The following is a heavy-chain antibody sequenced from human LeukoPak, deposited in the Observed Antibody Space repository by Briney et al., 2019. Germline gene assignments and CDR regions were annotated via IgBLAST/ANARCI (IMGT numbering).Heavy chain of an antibody. CDR2: IWYDGSNK. J-gene: IGHJ4*02. CDR3: AKDGGYCSGGSCYGFDY. CDR1: GFTFSSYG. V-gene: IGHV3-30*02. D-gene: IGHD2-15*01. Sequence: GGSLRLSCAASGFTFSSYGMHWVRQAPGKGLEWVAIIWYDGSNKYYADSVKGRSTISRDNSKNTLYLQMNSLRAEDTAVYYCAKDGGYCSGGSCYGFDYWGQGTLVTVSS.